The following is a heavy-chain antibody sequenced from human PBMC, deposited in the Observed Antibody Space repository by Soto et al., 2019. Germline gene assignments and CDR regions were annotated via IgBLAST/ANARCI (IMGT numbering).Heavy chain of an antibody. Sequence: PGGSLRLSCAASGFTFSTSSMSWVRQAPGKGLEWVANIDEQGSDKDYVDSVKGRFTISRDNANNSLYLEMNSLRAEDTAVYYCARWSGSRGYRWFDPWGQGTLVTVSS. J-gene: IGHJ5*02. CDR1: GFTFSTSS. V-gene: IGHV3-7*04. D-gene: IGHD3-22*01. CDR3: ARWSGSRGYRWFDP. CDR2: IDEQGSDK.